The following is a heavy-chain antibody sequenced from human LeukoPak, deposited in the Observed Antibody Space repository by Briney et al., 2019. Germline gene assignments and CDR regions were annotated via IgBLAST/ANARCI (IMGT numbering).Heavy chain of an antibody. Sequence: GSLRLSCAASGFIFSSYSMNRVRQPPGKGLEWIGEIYHSGSTNYNPSLKSRVTISVDKSKNQFSLKLSSVTAADTAVYYCAREMGGSYSYYYYGMDVWGQGTTVTVSS. V-gene: IGHV4-4*02. J-gene: IGHJ6*02. CDR1: GFIFSSYS. CDR3: AREMGGSYSYYYYGMDV. CDR2: IYHSGST. D-gene: IGHD1-26*01.